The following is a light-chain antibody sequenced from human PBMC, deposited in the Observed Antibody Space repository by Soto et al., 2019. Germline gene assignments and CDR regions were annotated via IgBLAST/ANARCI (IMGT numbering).Light chain of an antibody. CDR2: AAS. Sequence: AIRMTQSPSSLSASTGDRVTITCRASQCISSYLAWYQQKPGKAPKLLIYAASTLQSGVPSRFSGSGSGTDFTLTISCLQSEDFATYYCQQYYSYPSFGPGTKVDIK. J-gene: IGKJ3*01. CDR1: QCISSY. CDR3: QQYYSYPS. V-gene: IGKV1-8*01.